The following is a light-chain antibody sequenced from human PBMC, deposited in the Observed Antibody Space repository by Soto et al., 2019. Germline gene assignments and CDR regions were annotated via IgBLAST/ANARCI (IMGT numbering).Light chain of an antibody. CDR3: SSYTSSSTQV. Sequence: QSALTQPASVSGSPGQSITISCTGTSSDVGGYNYVSWYQQHPGKAPKLMIYDVSNRPSGVSNRFSGSKSGNTASLTISGLQAEDEADCYCSSYTSSSTQVFGNGTKVTVL. CDR2: DVS. J-gene: IGLJ1*01. V-gene: IGLV2-14*01. CDR1: SSDVGGYNY.